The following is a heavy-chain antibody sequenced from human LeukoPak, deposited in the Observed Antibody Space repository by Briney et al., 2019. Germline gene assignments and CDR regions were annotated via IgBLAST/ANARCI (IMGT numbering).Heavy chain of an antibody. CDR3: ARVIGSYGDSAY. CDR2: ISSTSSAI. Sequence: GGSLRLSCAASGFTFSSYSMTWVRQAPGKGLEWLSYISSTSSAIYYADSLKGRFTISRDNAKDSLYLQMDSLRAEDTAVYYCARVIGSYGDSAYWGQGTLVTVSS. CDR1: GFTFSSYS. D-gene: IGHD3-16*01. J-gene: IGHJ4*02. V-gene: IGHV3-48*04.